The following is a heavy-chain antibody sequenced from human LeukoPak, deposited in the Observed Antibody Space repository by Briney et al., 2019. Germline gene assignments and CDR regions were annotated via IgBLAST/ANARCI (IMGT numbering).Heavy chain of an antibody. CDR1: GGSISSSSYY. J-gene: IGHJ3*02. CDR3: ARLQAAMVTFFAFDI. V-gene: IGHV4-39*01. CDR2: IYYSGST. Sequence: SETLSLTCTVSGGSISSSSYYWGWICQPPGKGLEWIGSIYYSGSTYYNPSLKSRVTISVDTSKNQFSLKLSSVTAADTAVYYCARLQAAMVTFFAFDIWGQGTMVTVSS. D-gene: IGHD5-18*01.